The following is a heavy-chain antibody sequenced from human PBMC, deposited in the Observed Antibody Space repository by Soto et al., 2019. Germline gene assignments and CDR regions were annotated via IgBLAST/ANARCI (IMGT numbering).Heavy chain of an antibody. V-gene: IGHV3-30*18. CDR3: AKGVVVTATYFHH. D-gene: IGHD2-21*02. J-gene: IGHJ1*01. CDR2: ISYDEINK. Sequence: GGSLRLSCAASGFAFSTYGMHWVRQAPGKGLEWVAVISYDEINKYYADSVKGRFTISRDNSKNTLYLQMNSLGPEDTALYYCAKGVVVTATYFHHWGQGTLVTVS. CDR1: GFAFSTYG.